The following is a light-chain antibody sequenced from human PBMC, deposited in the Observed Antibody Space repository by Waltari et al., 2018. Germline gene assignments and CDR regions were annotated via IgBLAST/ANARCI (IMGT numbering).Light chain of an antibody. CDR1: QSLLYSSDNRNY. CDR3: QQYHSVPPT. V-gene: IGKV4-1*01. Sequence: DIVLTQSPDSLAMSLGERATINCKSSQSLLYSSDNRNYLAWYQQKPGQPPKLLIYWASTRESVVPDRFSGSESGTSFTLTISSLQAEDVAVYYCQQYHSVPPTFGQGTKVQIK. J-gene: IGKJ1*01. CDR2: WAS.